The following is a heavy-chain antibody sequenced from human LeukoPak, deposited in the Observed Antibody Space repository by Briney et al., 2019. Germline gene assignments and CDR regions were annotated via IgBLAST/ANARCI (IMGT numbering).Heavy chain of an antibody. CDR1: GFTFSSYA. J-gene: IGHJ3*02. Sequence: GGSLRLSCAASGFTFSSYAMNWVRQAPGKGLEWVSVIIGSGGSTSYADSVKGRFTISRDNSKDTLYLQMNSLRAEDTAVYYCARTSYGGVIDAFDMWGQGTMVTVSS. CDR2: IIGSGGST. D-gene: IGHD5-18*01. CDR3: ARTSYGGVIDAFDM. V-gene: IGHV3-23*01.